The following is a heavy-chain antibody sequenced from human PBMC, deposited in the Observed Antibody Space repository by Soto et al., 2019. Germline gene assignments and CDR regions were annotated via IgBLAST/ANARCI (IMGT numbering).Heavy chain of an antibody. CDR2: INSDGSTT. CDR3: ARGASGSYKLDY. J-gene: IGHJ4*02. Sequence: EVQLVESGGGLLQPGGSLRLSCAASGFTFSNYWMHRVRQAPGKGLVWVSRINSDGSTTNYADSVKGRFTISRDNAKNMVYLQIDSLRAEDTAVYYCARGASGSYKLDYWGQGTLVTVSS. D-gene: IGHD3-10*01. V-gene: IGHV3-74*01. CDR1: GFTFSNYW.